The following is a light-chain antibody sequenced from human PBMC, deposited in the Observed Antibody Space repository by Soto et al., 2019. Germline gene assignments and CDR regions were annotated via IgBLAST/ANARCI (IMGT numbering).Light chain of an antibody. CDR1: QSVSSSY. CDR2: GAS. J-gene: IGKJ5*01. CDR3: QQRSNWPXGT. Sequence: EIVLTQSPGTLSLSPGERATLSCRASQSVSSSYLAWYQQKPGQAPRLLIYGASSRATGIPDRFSGSGSGTDFTLTISSLEPEDFAVYXCQQRSNWPXGTFGQGTRLEIK. V-gene: IGKV3D-20*02.